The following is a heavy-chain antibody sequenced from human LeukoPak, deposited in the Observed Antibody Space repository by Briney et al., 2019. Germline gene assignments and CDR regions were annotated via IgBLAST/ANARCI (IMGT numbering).Heavy chain of an antibody. V-gene: IGHV4-39*01. CDR2: IFYSGTT. CDR3: ARHLVGYYYMDV. Sequence: SETLSLTCTVSGGSISYYWGWIRQPPGKGLEWIGGIFYSGTTYYNPSLKSRVTISVDTSKNQFSLKLSSVTAADTAVYYCARHLVGYYYMDVWGKGTTVTVSS. J-gene: IGHJ6*03. D-gene: IGHD1-26*01. CDR1: GGSISYY.